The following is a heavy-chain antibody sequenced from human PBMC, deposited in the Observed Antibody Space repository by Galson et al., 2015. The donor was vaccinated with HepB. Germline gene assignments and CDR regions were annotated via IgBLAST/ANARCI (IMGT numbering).Heavy chain of an antibody. Sequence: SLRLSCAASGLAFSEYYMSWIRQAPGKGLEWVSYISSSSTYTKYADPVKGRFTISRDNAQNSLYLQMNSLRDEDTAVYYCARVYFGSGSSSAYWYFDLWGRGALVTVSS. CDR3: ARVYFGSGSSSAYWYFDL. D-gene: IGHD3-10*01. CDR1: GLAFSEYY. J-gene: IGHJ2*01. V-gene: IGHV3-11*06. CDR2: ISSSSTYT.